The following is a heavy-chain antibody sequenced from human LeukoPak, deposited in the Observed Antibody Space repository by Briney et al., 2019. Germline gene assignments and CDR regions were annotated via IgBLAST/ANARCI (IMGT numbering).Heavy chain of an antibody. CDR3: AREVAGTLNFDY. Sequence: SETLSLTCTVSGGSISSYYWTGIRQPPGKGLEWIGYIYNSGNTNYNPSLRSRVTISVDTSKNRFSLKLTSVTSADTAIYYCAREVAGTLNFDYWGQGTLVTVSS. J-gene: IGHJ4*02. CDR1: GGSISSYY. CDR2: IYNSGNT. D-gene: IGHD6-19*01. V-gene: IGHV4-59*01.